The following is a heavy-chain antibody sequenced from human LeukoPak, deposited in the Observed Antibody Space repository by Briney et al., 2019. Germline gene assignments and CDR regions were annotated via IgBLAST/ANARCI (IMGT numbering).Heavy chain of an antibody. CDR2: ISGSGVST. J-gene: IGHJ4*02. Sequence: GGSLRLSCAASVFTFISYAMSWVRQASGKGLEWVSTISGSGVSTYYADSVKGRFTISRDNSKTPLYLQLTSLRAEDTAVYYCAKDQAINIATGGTFDYWGQGALVTVGS. V-gene: IGHV3-23*01. D-gene: IGHD6-13*01. CDR1: VFTFISYA. CDR3: AKDQAINIATGGTFDY.